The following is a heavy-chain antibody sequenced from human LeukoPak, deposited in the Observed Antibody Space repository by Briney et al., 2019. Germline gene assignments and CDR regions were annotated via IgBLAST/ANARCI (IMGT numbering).Heavy chain of an antibody. CDR2: MNPSDNGV. J-gene: IGHJ4*02. CDR3: TTNAAALDY. Sequence: GASVKVSCKASGYIFTDHYIHWVRQAPGQGLEWMGWMNPSDNGVNYAQKFQGRVAMTRDTSISTAYVEVTRLTSDDTAVYYCTTNAAALDYWGQGTLVTVSS. D-gene: IGHD6-13*01. V-gene: IGHV1-2*02. CDR1: GYIFTDHY.